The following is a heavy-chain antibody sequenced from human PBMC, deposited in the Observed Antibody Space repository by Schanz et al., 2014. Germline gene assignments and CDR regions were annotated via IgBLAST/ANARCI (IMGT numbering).Heavy chain of an antibody. D-gene: IGHD2-2*01. CDR1: GDSISSAY. Sequence: QVQLQESGPGLVEPSQTLSLTCTVSGDSISSAYWSWIRQHPGKGLEWIGYKYYTGSPYYNPSFWGRVTVSLDTSKNQFSLRLSSVTAADTAIYYCSRGECSSTSCHEVAPPDDWGQGTLVTVSS. CDR3: SRGECSSTSCHEVAPPDD. J-gene: IGHJ4*02. CDR2: KYYTGSP. V-gene: IGHV4-31*03.